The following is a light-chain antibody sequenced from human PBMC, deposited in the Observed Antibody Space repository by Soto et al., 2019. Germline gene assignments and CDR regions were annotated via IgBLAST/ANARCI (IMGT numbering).Light chain of an antibody. CDR3: SSYAGINNLGV. Sequence: QSALTQPPSASGSPGQSVTISCTGTSSDVGGYKYVSWYQQHPDKAPKLMIFEVNKRPSGVPDRFSGSKSGNMASLTVSGLQAEDEADYYCSSYAGINNLGVFGTGTKLTVL. CDR2: EVN. V-gene: IGLV2-8*01. J-gene: IGLJ1*01. CDR1: SSDVGGYKY.